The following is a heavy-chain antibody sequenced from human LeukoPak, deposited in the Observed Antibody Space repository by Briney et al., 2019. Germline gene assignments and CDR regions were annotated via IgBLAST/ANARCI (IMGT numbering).Heavy chain of an antibody. CDR2: IYSGGST. CDR1: GLTVSKNY. Sequence: PGGSLRLSCAASGLTVSKNYMSWVRQAPGKGLESVSVIYSGGSTYYADSVRGRYTISRDNSKNTLYLQMNSLRVEDTAVHYCARVGGHWGQGTLVTVSS. V-gene: IGHV3-53*01. J-gene: IGHJ4*02. D-gene: IGHD3-10*01. CDR3: ARVGGH.